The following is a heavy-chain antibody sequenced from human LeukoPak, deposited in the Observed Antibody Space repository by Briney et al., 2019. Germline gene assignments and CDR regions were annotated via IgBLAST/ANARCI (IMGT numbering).Heavy chain of an antibody. V-gene: IGHV3-9*01. J-gene: IGHJ4*02. D-gene: IGHD3-9*01. CDR2: ISWNSGSI. CDR1: GFTFDDYA. Sequence: GGSLRLSCAASGFTFDDYAMHWVRQAPGKGLEWVSGISWNSGSIGYADSVKGRLTISRDNAKNSLYLQMNSLRAEDTALYYCAKDTTYDILTGYFDYWGQGTLVTVSS. CDR3: AKDTTYDILTGYFDY.